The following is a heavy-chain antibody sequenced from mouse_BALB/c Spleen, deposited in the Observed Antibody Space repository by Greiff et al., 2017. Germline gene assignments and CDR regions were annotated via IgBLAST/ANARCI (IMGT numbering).Heavy chain of an antibody. J-gene: IGHJ3*01. CDR3: ARSRITTAPFAY. CDR1: GYTFTSYW. D-gene: IGHD1-2*01. CDR2: INPSTGYT. Sequence: QVQLMESGAELAKPGASAKMSCKASGYTFTSYWMHWVKQRPGQGLEWIGYINPSTGYTEYNQKFKDKATLTADKSSSTAYMQLSSLTSEDSAVYYCARSRITTAPFAYWGQGTLVTVSA. V-gene: IGHV1-7*01.